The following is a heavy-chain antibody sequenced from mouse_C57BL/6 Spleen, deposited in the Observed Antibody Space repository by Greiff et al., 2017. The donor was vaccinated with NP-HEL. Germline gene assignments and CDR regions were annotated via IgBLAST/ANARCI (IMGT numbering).Heavy chain of an antibody. CDR3: ARFHYSNDYAMDY. CDR2: IYPGDGDT. V-gene: IGHV1-55*01. CDR1: GYTFTSYW. J-gene: IGHJ4*01. Sequence: QVQLQQPGAELVKPGASVKMSCKASGYTFTSYWITWVKQRPGQGLEWIGDIYPGDGDTNYNGKFKGKATLTADKSSSTAYMQLSSLTSEDSAVYFCARFHYSNDYAMDYWGQGTSVTVSS. D-gene: IGHD2-5*01.